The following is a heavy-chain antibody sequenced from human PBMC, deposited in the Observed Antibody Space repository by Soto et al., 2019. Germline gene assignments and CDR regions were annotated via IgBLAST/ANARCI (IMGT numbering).Heavy chain of an antibody. Sequence: EVQLVESGGGLLQPGGSLRLSCAASGFTFSNHWIHWVRQAPGKGLVWVSRISSDGSVATYADSVKGRFTISRDNAKNTLYLQMNSLRAEDTAVYYCASAVANTRNGLDIWGQGTMVTVSS. CDR2: ISSDGSVA. CDR3: ASAVANTRNGLDI. J-gene: IGHJ3*02. V-gene: IGHV3-74*01. D-gene: IGHD5-12*01. CDR1: GFTFSNHW.